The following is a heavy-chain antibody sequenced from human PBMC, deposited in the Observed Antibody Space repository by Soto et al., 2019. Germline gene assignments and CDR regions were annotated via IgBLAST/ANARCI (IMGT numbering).Heavy chain of an antibody. V-gene: IGHV4-31*03. CDR2: IYYSGST. Sequence: PSETLSLTCTVSGGSISSGGYYWSWIRQHPGKGLEWIGYIYYSGSTYYNPSLKSRVTISVDTSTNQFSLKLNSVTAADMAIYYCARQIAWGTWSLDYWGQGSLVTVSS. CDR1: GGSISSGGYY. D-gene: IGHD6-13*01. J-gene: IGHJ4*02. CDR3: ARQIAWGTWSLDY.